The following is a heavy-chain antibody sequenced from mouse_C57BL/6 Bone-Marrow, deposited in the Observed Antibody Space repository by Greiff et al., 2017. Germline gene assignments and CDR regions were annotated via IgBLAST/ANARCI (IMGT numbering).Heavy chain of an antibody. Sequence: EVQLQESGAELVRPGASVKLSCTASGFNIKDDYMHWVKQRPEQGLEWIGWIDPENGDTEYASKFQGKATITADTSSNTAYLQLSSLTSDDTAVYYCTPYYYGSLFAYWGQGTLVTVSA. CDR2: IDPENGDT. J-gene: IGHJ3*01. D-gene: IGHD1-1*01. CDR3: TPYYYGSLFAY. CDR1: GFNIKDDY. V-gene: IGHV14-4*01.